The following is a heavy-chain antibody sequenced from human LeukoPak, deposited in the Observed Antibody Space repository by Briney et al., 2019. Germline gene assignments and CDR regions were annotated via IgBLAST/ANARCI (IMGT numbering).Heavy chain of an antibody. D-gene: IGHD2-8*01. V-gene: IGHV3-21*01. Sequence: GGSLRLSCAASGFTFSSYSMNWVRQAPGKGLEWVSSISSSSSYIYYADSVKGRFTISRDNAKNSLYLQMNSLRAEDTAVYYCARSGVMVYAYLDYWGQGTLVTVSS. CDR2: ISSSSSYI. J-gene: IGHJ4*02. CDR3: ARSGVMVYAYLDY. CDR1: GFTFSSYS.